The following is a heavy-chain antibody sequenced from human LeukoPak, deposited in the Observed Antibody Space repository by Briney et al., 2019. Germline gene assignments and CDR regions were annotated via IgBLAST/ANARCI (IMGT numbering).Heavy chain of an antibody. CDR3: ARGRYYLDS. CDR1: GFTFSTYR. J-gene: IGHJ4*02. CDR2: VKSDGSSA. Sequence: GGSLRLSFVALGFTFSTYRMHWVRQVPGKGLVWVSHVKSDGSSATYGDSVEGRFTISRDNAKNTLFLQMNSLRVEDTAVYYCARGRYYLDSWGQGTLVTVSS. D-gene: IGHD3-10*01. V-gene: IGHV3-74*01.